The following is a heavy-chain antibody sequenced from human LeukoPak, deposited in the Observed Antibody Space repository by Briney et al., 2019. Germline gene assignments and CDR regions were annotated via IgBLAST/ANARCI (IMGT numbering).Heavy chain of an antibody. CDR3: ARGTTGGTYF. CDR1: GGSISSSSYY. D-gene: IGHD1-26*01. CDR2: IYYSGST. J-gene: IGHJ4*02. Sequence: PSETLSLTCTVSGGSISSSSYYWGWIRQPPGKGLEWIGSIYYSGSTYYNPSLKSRITISVDTSKNQFSLKLSSVTAADTAVYYCARGTTGGTYFWGQGTLVTVSS. V-gene: IGHV4-39*01.